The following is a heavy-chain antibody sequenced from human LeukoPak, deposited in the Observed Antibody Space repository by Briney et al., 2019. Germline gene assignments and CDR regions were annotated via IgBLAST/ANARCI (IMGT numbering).Heavy chain of an antibody. CDR1: GASVSSYH. CDR2: IYYSGST. Sequence: SETLSLTCTVSGASVSSYHWSWVRQAPGKGLEWIGYIYYSGSTNYNPSLKSRLTISVDTSKNQFSLKLSSVTAADTAVYYCARLNMAAAGYFDYWGQGTLVTVSS. CDR3: ARLNMAAAGYFDY. J-gene: IGHJ4*02. V-gene: IGHV4-59*08. D-gene: IGHD6-25*01.